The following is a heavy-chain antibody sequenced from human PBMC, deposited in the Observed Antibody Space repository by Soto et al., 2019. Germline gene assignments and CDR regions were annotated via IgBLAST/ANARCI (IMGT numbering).Heavy chain of an antibody. Sequence: QVTLKESGPVLVKPTETLTLTCTVSGFSLSNARMGVSWIRQPPGKALEWLAHIFSNDEKSYSTSLKSRLTISKDTSKSQVVLTMTNMDPVDTATYYCARIQVVGYCYGYDYWGQGTLVTVSS. CDR2: IFSNDEK. CDR3: ARIQVVGYCYGYDY. J-gene: IGHJ4*02. D-gene: IGHD5-18*01. V-gene: IGHV2-26*02. CDR1: GFSLSNARMG.